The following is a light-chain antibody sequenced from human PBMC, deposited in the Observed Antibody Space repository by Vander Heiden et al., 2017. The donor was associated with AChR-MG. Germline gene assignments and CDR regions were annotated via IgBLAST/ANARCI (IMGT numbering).Light chain of an antibody. Sequence: DIVMTQSPLSLPVTPGEPASTSCRSSQSLLHSNGYNYLDWYLQKPGQSPQLLIYLGSNRASGVPDRFSGSGSGTDFTLKISRVEAEDVGVYYCMQALQTRGLTFGGGTKVEIK. CDR3: MQALQTRGLT. V-gene: IGKV2-28*01. J-gene: IGKJ4*01. CDR2: LGS. CDR1: QSLLHSNGYNY.